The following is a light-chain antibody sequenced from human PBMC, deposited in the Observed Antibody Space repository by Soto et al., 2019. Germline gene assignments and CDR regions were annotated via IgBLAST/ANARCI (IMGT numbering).Light chain of an antibody. CDR3: SSYAGIQTRV. J-gene: IGLJ3*02. Sequence: QSALTQPRSVSGSPGQSVTISCTGTSSDVGDYNYVSWYQQHPGKAPKLLIYAVNMRPSGVPDRFSGSKSGNTASLTISGLQAEEEADFSCSSYAGIQTRVFGGGTNLTVL. CDR2: AVN. V-gene: IGLV2-11*01. CDR1: SSDVGDYNY.